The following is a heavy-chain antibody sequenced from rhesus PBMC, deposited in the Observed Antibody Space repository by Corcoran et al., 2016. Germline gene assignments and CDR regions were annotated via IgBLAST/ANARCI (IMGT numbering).Heavy chain of an antibody. V-gene: IGHV4-80*01. D-gene: IGHD4-23*01. CDR3: ARDRRAVTTLFDY. Sequence: QVQLQESGPGLVKPSETLSLTCAVSGASISSYCWNWIRQPPGKGLEWMGEINGNSRSTNYNPSLKSRVTISKDASKNQFSLKLSSVTAADTAVYYCARDRRAVTTLFDYWGQGVLVTVSS. J-gene: IGHJ4*01. CDR1: GASISSYC. CDR2: INGNSRST.